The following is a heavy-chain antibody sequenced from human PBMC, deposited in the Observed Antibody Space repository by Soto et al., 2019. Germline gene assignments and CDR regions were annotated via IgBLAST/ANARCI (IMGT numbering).Heavy chain of an antibody. V-gene: IGHV1-2*04. CDR3: ARADILTGDDDAFDI. Sequence: ASVKVSCKASGYTFTGYYMHWVRQAPGQGLEWMGWINPNSGGTNYAQKFQGWVTMTRDTSISTAYMELSRLRSDDTAVYYCARADILTGDDDAFDIWGQGTMVTVSS. D-gene: IGHD3-9*01. CDR2: INPNSGGT. CDR1: GYTFTGYY. J-gene: IGHJ3*02.